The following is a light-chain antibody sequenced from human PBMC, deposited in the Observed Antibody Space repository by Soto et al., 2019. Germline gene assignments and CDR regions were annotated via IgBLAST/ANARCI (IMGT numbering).Light chain of an antibody. CDR1: SSDVGGYEY. J-gene: IGLJ1*01. V-gene: IGLV2-8*01. CDR3: SSYAGSNNYV. Sequence: QSALTQPPSASGSPGQSVTISCTGSSSDVGGYEYVSWYQQHPGKAPKLIIYEVIKRPSGVPDRFSGSKSGNTASLTVSGLQAEDEADYYCSSYAGSNNYVFGTGTKLTVL. CDR2: EVI.